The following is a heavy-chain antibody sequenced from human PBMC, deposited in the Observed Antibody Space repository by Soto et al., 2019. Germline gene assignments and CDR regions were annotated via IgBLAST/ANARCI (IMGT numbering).Heavy chain of an antibody. CDR1: GGSISSSSYY. J-gene: IGHJ4*02. V-gene: IGHV4-39*01. Sequence: QLQLQESGPGLVKPSETLSLTCTVSGGSISSSSYYWGWIRQPPGKGLEWIGSIYYSGSTYYNPSLKSRVTISVDTSTYQFSLKLSSVTAADTAVYCCARGNDYIWGSYRLFDYWGQGTLVTVSS. CDR3: ARGNDYIWGSYRLFDY. CDR2: IYYSGST. D-gene: IGHD3-16*02.